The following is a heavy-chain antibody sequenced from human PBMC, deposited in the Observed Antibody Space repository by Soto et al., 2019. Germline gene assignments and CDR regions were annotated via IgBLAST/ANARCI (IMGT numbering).Heavy chain of an antibody. J-gene: IGHJ4*02. Sequence: QVQLVQSGAEEKKPGASVKVSCKASGYTFTNYAIHWVRQAPGQRLEWMGWINAGNGNTRYSQKFQGRVTITRDTSXXKAYMELSSLRSEDTALYYCARDEGYYDSSGYYDYWGQGNLVTVSS. V-gene: IGHV1-3*05. CDR3: ARDEGYYDSSGYYDY. CDR2: INAGNGNT. D-gene: IGHD3-22*01. CDR1: GYTFTNYA.